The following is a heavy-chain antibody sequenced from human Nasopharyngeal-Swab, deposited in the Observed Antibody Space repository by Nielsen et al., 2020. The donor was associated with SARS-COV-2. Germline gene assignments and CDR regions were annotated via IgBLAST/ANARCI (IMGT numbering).Heavy chain of an antibody. CDR1: GGSVSSGSYY. CDR2: IYYSGST. V-gene: IGHV4-61*01. D-gene: IGHD6-13*01. Sequence: SETLSLTCTVSGGSVSSGSYYWSWIRQPPGKGLEWIGYIYYSGSTNYNPSLKSRVTISVDTSKNQFSLKLSSVTAADTAVYYCARSEIAAGRPYYYYGTDVWGQGTTVTVSS. CDR3: ARSEIAAGRPYYYYGTDV. J-gene: IGHJ6*02.